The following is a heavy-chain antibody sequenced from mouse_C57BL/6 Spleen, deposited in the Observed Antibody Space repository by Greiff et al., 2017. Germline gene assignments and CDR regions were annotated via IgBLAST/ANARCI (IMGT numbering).Heavy chain of an antibody. D-gene: IGHD2-1*01. CDR3: ARGEYGTDWYFDV. J-gene: IGHJ1*03. V-gene: IGHV5-4*03. CDR1: GFTFSSYA. CDR2: ISDGGGYT. Sequence: EVKLVESGGGLVKPGGSLKLSCAASGFTFSSYAMSWVRQTPEKRLEWVATISDGGGYTYYPDNVKGRFTISRDNAKNNLYLQMSHLKSEDTAMYYCARGEYGTDWYFDVWGTGTTVTVSS.